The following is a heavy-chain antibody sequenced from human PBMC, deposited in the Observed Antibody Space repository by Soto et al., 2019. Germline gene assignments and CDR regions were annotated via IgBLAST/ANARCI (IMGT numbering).Heavy chain of an antibody. J-gene: IGHJ6*02. V-gene: IGHV1-69*13. D-gene: IGHD2-2*01. CDR1: GGTFSSYA. CDR2: IIPIFGTP. Sequence: GASVKVSCKASGGTFSSYAITWLRQVPGQGLEWMGGIIPIFGTPHHAQNFQGRVTITADESATTAYMELSSLRSEDTAVYYCARGAYGTTRGTYYYYGMDIWGQGTTVTVSS. CDR3: ARGAYGTTRGTYYYYGMDI.